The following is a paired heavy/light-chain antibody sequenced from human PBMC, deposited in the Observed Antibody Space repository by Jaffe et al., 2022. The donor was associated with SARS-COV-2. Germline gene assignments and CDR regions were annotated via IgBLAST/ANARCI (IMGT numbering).Heavy chain of an antibody. V-gene: IGHV4-38-2*01. Sequence: QVQLQESGPGLVKPSETLSLTCSVSGYSISNGYYWAWIRQPPGKGLEWIGFIHHSGSSHYNSSLKSRVTISVDTSKNQLSLTVSSATAADTAIYYCAKYGTGDSTYFDHWGQGILVTVSS. CDR1: GYSISNGYY. CDR3: AKYGTGDSTYFDH. CDR2: IHHSGSS. D-gene: IGHD3-22*01. J-gene: IGHJ4*02.
Light chain of an antibody. J-gene: IGLJ1*01. CDR3: CSYAGSSSYV. CDR2: DVI. V-gene: IGLV2-11*01. Sequence: QSALTQPRSVSGSPGQSVNISCTGTSTDVGGYNFVSWYQQYPGKAPKLMIYDVIKRPSGVPDRFSGSKSGNTASLTISGLQAEDEADYYCCSYAGSSSYVLGTGTTVAVL. CDR1: STDVGGYNF.